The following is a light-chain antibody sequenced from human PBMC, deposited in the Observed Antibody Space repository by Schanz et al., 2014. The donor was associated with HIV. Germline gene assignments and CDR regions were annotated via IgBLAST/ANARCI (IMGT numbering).Light chain of an antibody. V-gene: IGKV3-20*01. CDR2: AAS. CDR3: QQYHNSPLEVT. Sequence: EIVLTQSPGTLSLSPGERATLSCRASQSVSGFLACYQQKPGQAPRLLIYAASSMATGIPDRFSGSGSGTDFTLTISRLEPEDVAVYSCQQYHNSPLEVTFGGGTKVEIK. J-gene: IGKJ4*01. CDR1: QSVSGF.